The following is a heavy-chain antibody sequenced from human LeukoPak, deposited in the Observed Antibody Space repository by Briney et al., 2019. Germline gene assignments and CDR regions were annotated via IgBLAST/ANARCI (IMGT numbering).Heavy chain of an antibody. Sequence: GGSLRLSCAASGFTFSSYAMSWVRQAPGKGLEWVSVISNSGGSTFYADSVKGRFTISRDNSKNTLYLQVNSLRSEHTAVYYCAKRASGSGTSLYYFDYWGQGTLVTVSS. CDR3: AKRASGSGTSLYYFDY. D-gene: IGHD3-10*01. CDR1: GFTFSSYA. V-gene: IGHV3-23*01. J-gene: IGHJ4*02. CDR2: ISNSGGST.